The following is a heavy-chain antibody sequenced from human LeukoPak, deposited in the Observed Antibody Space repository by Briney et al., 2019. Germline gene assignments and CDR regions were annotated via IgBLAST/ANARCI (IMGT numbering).Heavy chain of an antibody. V-gene: IGHV4-34*01. D-gene: IGHD3-22*01. Sequence: SETLSLTCAVYGGSFSGYYWSWIRQPPGKGLEWIGEINHSGSTNYNPSLKSRVTISVDMSKNQFSLKLSSVTAADTAVYYCARGGGYYDSSGYNWGQGTLVTVSS. CDR1: GGSFSGYY. J-gene: IGHJ4*02. CDR3: ARGGGYYDSSGYN. CDR2: INHSGST.